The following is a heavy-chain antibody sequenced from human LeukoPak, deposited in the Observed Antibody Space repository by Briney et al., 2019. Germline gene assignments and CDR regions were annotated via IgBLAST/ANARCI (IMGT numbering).Heavy chain of an antibody. J-gene: IGHJ4*02. V-gene: IGHV3-74*01. CDR2: INSDGSST. CDR3: AKAYSYGYRAFDY. CDR1: GFTFSSYW. Sequence: PGGSLRLSCAASGFTFSSYWMHWVRQAPGKGLVWVSRINSDGSSTSYADSVKGRFTISRDNSKNTLYLQMNSLRAEDTAVYYCAKAYSYGYRAFDYWGQGTLVTVSS. D-gene: IGHD5-18*01.